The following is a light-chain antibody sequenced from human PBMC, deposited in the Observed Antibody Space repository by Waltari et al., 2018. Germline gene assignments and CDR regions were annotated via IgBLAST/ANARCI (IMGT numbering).Light chain of an antibody. CDR1: QNIYTN. V-gene: IGKV3D-15*01. CDR2: GAS. Sequence: ETVMTQSPATLSVSPGERVTLSCRASQNIYTNLAWYQQKPGQAPRVLVYGASTRARGIPVRFSGSGSGTEFTLTISSLQSEDCAVYFCQQYYGWPLTFGGGSKVEVK. J-gene: IGKJ4*01. CDR3: QQYYGWPLT.